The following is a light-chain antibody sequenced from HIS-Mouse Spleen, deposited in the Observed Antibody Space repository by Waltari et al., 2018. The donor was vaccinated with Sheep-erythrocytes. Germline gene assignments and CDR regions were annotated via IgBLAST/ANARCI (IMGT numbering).Light chain of an antibody. J-gene: IGLJ3*02. V-gene: IGLV2-14*01. CDR2: EVS. Sequence: QSALTQPASVSGSPGQSITISCTGTSSDVGGYNLASWYQQHPGKAPKLMIYEVSNRPSGVSNRFSGSKSGNTASLTISGLQAEDEADYYCSSYTSSSTWVFGGGTKLTVL. CDR3: SSYTSSSTWV. CDR1: SSDVGGYNL.